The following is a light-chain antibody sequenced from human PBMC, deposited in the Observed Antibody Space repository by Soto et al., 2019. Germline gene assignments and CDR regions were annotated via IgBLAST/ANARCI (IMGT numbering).Light chain of an antibody. CDR2: DAF. CDR3: QQYDNLPVT. CDR1: QTISSW. V-gene: IGKV1-33*01. J-gene: IGKJ4*01. Sequence: DIQMTQSPSTLSGAVGDRVTITCRASQTISSWLAWYQQKPGEAPKLLIFDAFKLETGVPSRFSGSGSGTDFTLTIRSLQPEEIATYYCQQYDNLPVTFGGGTKVEIK.